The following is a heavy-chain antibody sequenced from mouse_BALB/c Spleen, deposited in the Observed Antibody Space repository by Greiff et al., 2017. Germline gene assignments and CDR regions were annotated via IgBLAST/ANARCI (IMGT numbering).Heavy chain of an antibody. Sequence: EVHLVESGGGLVKPGGSLKLSCAASGFTFSSYAMSWVRQTPEKRLEWVASISSGGSTYYPDSVKGRFTISRDNARNILYLQMSSLRSEDTAMYYCARGQASFAYWGQGTLVTVSA. CDR1: GFTFSSYA. J-gene: IGHJ3*01. D-gene: IGHD6-1*01. CDR3: ARGQASFAY. V-gene: IGHV5-6-5*01. CDR2: ISSGGST.